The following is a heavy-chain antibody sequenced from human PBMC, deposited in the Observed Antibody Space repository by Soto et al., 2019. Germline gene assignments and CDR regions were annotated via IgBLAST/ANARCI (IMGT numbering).Heavy chain of an antibody. D-gene: IGHD3-10*01. J-gene: IGHJ5*02. CDR3: SSSIVRGVIHAGFDP. Sequence: ASVKVSCKASGYTFTGYYMHWVRQAPGQGLEWMGWINPNSGGTNYAQKFQGRVTMTRDTSISTAYMELSRLRSDDTAVYYCSSSIVRGVIHAGFDPWGQGTLVTVSS. V-gene: IGHV1-2*02. CDR1: GYTFTGYY. CDR2: INPNSGGT.